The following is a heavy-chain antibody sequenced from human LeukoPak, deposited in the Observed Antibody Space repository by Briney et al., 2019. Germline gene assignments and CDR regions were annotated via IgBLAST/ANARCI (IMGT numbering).Heavy chain of an antibody. D-gene: IGHD3-10*01. V-gene: IGHV4-34*01. CDR1: GGSFSGYY. Sequence: PSETLSLTCAVYGGSFSGYYWSWIRQPQGKGLGWIGEINHSGGTTYHPSLKSRVTISVATSKNQFSLKLSSVTAADTAVYYCARHSAKGLLWFGELGFFSRWGQGTLVTVSS. CDR3: ARHSAKGLLWFGELGFFSR. CDR2: INHSGGT. J-gene: IGHJ4*02.